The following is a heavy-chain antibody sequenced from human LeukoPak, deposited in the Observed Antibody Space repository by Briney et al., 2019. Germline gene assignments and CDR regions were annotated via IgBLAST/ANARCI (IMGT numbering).Heavy chain of an antibody. D-gene: IGHD3-22*01. CDR1: GYSFTTYW. CDR2: IYPGDSDT. CDR3: ARQGYYGSSGHYEF. Sequence: GESLQISCKGSGYSFTTYWIGWLRQLPGKGLEWMGIIYPGDSDTRYSPSFQGQVTISADKSISTAYLQWSSLKASDTAMYYCARQGYYGSSGHYEFWGQGTLVTVSS. J-gene: IGHJ4*02. V-gene: IGHV5-51*01.